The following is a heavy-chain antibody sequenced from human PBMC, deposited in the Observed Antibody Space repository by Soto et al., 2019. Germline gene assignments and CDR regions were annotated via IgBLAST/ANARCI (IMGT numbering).Heavy chain of an antibody. CDR1: GGSISSGGYY. J-gene: IGHJ5*02. CDR2: IYYSGST. V-gene: IGHV4-30-4*08. Sequence: SETLSLTCTASGGSISSGGYYWSWMRQHPGKGLEWIGYIYYSGSTFYNPSLKSRVTISVDTSKNQFSLKLSSVPAADTAVYYCARERPDGARLDPWGQGTLVTVSS. CDR3: ARERPDGARLDP. D-gene: IGHD6-6*01.